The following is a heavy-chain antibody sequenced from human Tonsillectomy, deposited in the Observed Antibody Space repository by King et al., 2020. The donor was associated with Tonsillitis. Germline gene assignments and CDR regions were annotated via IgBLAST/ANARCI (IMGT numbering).Heavy chain of an antibody. Sequence: VQLVESGGGLVQPGGSLRLSCAASGFTFSSYAMSWVRQAPGKGLEWVSVIYSGGSSTYYADSVKGRFTISRDNSKNTLYLQMNSLRAEVTAVYYCAKDHFSTPTITEAGTPWFDPWGQGTLVTVSS. D-gene: IGHD6-13*01. CDR1: GFTFSSYA. V-gene: IGHV3-23*03. CDR2: IYSGGSST. CDR3: AKDHFSTPTITEAGTPWFDP. J-gene: IGHJ5*02.